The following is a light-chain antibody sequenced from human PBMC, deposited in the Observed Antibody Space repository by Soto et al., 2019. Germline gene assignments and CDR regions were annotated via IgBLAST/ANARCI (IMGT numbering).Light chain of an antibody. CDR1: QSISSN. CDR2: RTS. Sequence: VVLPQSPAALSLSPGERATLSCRASQSISSNLAWYQQKPGQAPRLLMFRTSSRATGFPARFSGSGSGTEFNLTISSLQSEDFGVYYCQQYNNWPRATFGGGTKVDI. V-gene: IGKV3-15*01. J-gene: IGKJ4*01. CDR3: QQYNNWPRAT.